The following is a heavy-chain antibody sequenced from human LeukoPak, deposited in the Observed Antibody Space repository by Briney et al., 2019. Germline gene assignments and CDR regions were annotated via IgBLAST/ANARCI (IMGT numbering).Heavy chain of an antibody. D-gene: IGHD4-17*01. CDR3: AKVFTVTSYEI. J-gene: IGHJ3*02. V-gene: IGHV3-23*01. Sequence: GGSLRLSCAASGFTFSSYAMSWVRQAPGKGLEWVSAISGSGSSTYYADSVKGRFTISRDNSKNTLYLQMNSLRAEDTAVYYCAKVFTVTSYEIWGQGTMVTVSS. CDR1: GFTFSSYA. CDR2: ISGSGSST.